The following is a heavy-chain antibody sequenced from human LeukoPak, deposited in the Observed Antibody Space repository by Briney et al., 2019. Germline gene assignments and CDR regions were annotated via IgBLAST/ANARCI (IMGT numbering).Heavy chain of an antibody. Sequence: PGGCLRLSCTASGFTFSTYEMNWVRQAPGKGLEWVSYISGGGYPIYYADSVKGRFTISRDNAKNSLYLQMNSLRAEDTAIYYCARVRGLEWLLKHLDSWGQGTLAIGSS. CDR3: ARVRGLEWLLKHLDS. V-gene: IGHV3-48*03. CDR1: GFTFSTYE. CDR2: ISGGGYPI. J-gene: IGHJ4*02. D-gene: IGHD3-3*01.